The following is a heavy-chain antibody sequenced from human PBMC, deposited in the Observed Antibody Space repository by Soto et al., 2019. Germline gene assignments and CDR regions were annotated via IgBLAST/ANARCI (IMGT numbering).Heavy chain of an antibody. CDR1: GYTFTSYA. D-gene: IGHD3-10*01. J-gene: IGHJ4*02. CDR3: ARDMGFGLSDY. Sequence: QVQLVQSGAEVKKPGASVKVSCKASGYTFTSYAMHWVRQAPGQRLEWMGWINAGNGNTKYSQKFQGRVTITRDTSASTAYMELSSLSSEDTAGYYCARDMGFGLSDYWGQGTLVTGSS. CDR2: INAGNGNT. V-gene: IGHV1-3*01.